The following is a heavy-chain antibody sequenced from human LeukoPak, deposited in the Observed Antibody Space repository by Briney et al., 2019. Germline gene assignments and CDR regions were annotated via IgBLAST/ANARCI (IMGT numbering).Heavy chain of an antibody. V-gene: IGHV1-46*01. CDR1: GYTFTRYY. Sequence: ASVKVSCKASGYTFTRYYMHWVRQAPGQGLEWMGIINPSGGSTSYAQKFQGRVTMTRDTSTSTVYMELSSLRSEDTAVYYCARDRGSSSWYGGDFDYWGQGTLVTVSS. CDR3: ARDRGSSSWYGGDFDY. D-gene: IGHD6-13*01. J-gene: IGHJ4*02. CDR2: INPSGGST.